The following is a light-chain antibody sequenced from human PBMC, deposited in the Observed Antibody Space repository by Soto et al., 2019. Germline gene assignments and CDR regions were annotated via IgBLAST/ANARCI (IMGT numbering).Light chain of an antibody. J-gene: IGKJ4*01. CDR1: QSVGSY. V-gene: IGKV3-11*01. CDR2: DAS. CDR3: QQRSNWPSLT. Sequence: EIVLTQSPATLSLSPGERATLSCRASQSVGSYLAWYPHKPGQAPRLLISDASNRATGIPARFSGSGSETDFTLTISSLEPEDSAVYYCQQRSNWPSLTFGGGTKVDIK.